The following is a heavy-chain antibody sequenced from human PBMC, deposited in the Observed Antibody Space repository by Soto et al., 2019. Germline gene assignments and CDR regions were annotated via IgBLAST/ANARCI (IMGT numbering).Heavy chain of an antibody. CDR2: ISAYNGHT. V-gene: IGHV1-18*01. Sequence: GGSVKVSCKASGYTFTTYGISWVRQAPGQGLEWMGWISAYNGHTNYAQKLQGRVTMTTDTSTSTAYMELRSLRSDDTAVYYCARDPTLTRGFDPWGQGTLVTVSS. CDR1: GYTFTTYG. CDR3: ARDPTLTRGFDP. D-gene: IGHD2-21*02. J-gene: IGHJ5*02.